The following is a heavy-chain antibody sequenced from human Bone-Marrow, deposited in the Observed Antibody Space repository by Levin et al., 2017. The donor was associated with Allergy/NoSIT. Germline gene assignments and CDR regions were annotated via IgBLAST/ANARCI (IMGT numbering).Heavy chain of an antibody. CDR2: INNRGTNT. J-gene: IGHJ3*01. Sequence: GGSLRLSCAATGFNFRIYAMSWVREVPGRGLEWVSAINNRGTNTYYSDSVRGRFTISRDNAKNTVYLEMNSLRVEDTALYYCAKDVVLSSNDPFDVWGQGTMVTVSS. V-gene: IGHV3-23*05. D-gene: IGHD2/OR15-2a*01. CDR3: AKDVVLSSNDPFDV. CDR1: GFNFRIYA.